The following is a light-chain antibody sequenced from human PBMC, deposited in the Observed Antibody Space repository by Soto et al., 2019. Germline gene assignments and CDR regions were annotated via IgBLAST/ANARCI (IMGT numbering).Light chain of an antibody. CDR1: SSNIGSNY. J-gene: IGLJ3*02. V-gene: IGLV1-47*02. Sequence: QSVLTQPPSASGTPGQRVTIACSGSSSNIGSNYIYWYQQLPGTAPKLLIYNNNQRPSGVPDRFSGSKSGTSASLAISGLRSEDEANYYCAAWDDSRSGWVFGGGTQLTVL. CDR2: NNN. CDR3: AAWDDSRSGWV.